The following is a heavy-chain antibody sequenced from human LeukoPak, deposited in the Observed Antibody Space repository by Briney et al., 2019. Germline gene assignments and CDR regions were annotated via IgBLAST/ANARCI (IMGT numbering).Heavy chain of an antibody. Sequence: SETLSLTCTVSGGSITSYYYTWSRQPPGKGLEWIGYIYYSGNTNYNPSLKSRVTMSLDMSKNQFSLRLASVTAADTAVYYCAREDSGTSIDYWGQGTLVTVSS. J-gene: IGHJ4*01. D-gene: IGHD1-26*01. V-gene: IGHV4-59*01. CDR2: IYYSGNT. CDR1: GGSITSYY. CDR3: AREDSGTSIDY.